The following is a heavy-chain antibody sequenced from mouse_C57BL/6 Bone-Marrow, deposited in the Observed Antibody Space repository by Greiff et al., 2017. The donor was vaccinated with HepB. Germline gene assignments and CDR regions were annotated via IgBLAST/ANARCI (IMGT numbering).Heavy chain of an antibody. CDR2: ISNGGGST. J-gene: IGHJ2*01. CDR3: AITTVPFDY. D-gene: IGHD1-1*01. CDR1: GFTFSDYY. Sequence: EVKLVESGGGLVQPGGSLKLSCAASGFTFSDYYMYWVRQTPEKRLEWVAYISNGGGSTYYPDTVKGRFTISRDNAKNTLYLQMSRLKSEDTAMYYCAITTVPFDYWGQGTTLTVSS. V-gene: IGHV5-12*01.